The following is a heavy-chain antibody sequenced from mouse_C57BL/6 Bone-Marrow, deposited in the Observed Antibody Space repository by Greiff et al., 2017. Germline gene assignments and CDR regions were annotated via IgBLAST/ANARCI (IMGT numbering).Heavy chain of an antibody. D-gene: IGHD1-1*01. CDR2: IYPRSGNT. CDR3: ARGMGYHYGSSYGY. Sequence: QVQLKQSGAELARPGASVKLSCKASGYTFTSYGISWVKQRTGQGLEWIGEIYPRSGNTYYNEKFKGKATLTADKSSSTAYMELRSLTSEDSAVYFCARGMGYHYGSSYGYWGQGTTLTGSS. CDR1: GYTFTSYG. J-gene: IGHJ2*01. V-gene: IGHV1-81*01.